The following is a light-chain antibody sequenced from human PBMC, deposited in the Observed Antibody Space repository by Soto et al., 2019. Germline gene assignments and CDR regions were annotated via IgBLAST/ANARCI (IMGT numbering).Light chain of an antibody. CDR2: GAS. J-gene: IGKJ4*01. CDR1: QSVSSN. Sequence: EIVMTQSPATLSVSPGERATLSCRASQSVSSNLAWYQQKPGQAPRLLIYGASTSATGIPARFSGSGSGTEFTLTISSLQSEEFAVYYCQQYNNWLTFGGGTKVEIK. V-gene: IGKV3-15*01. CDR3: QQYNNWLT.